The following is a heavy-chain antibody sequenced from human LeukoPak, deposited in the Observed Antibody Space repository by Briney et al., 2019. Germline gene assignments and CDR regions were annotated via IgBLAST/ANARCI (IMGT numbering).Heavy chain of an antibody. CDR1: GFTFISSA. CDR2: IVVGSGNT. D-gene: IGHD6-13*01. Sequence: PWASVKVSCKASGFTFISSAMQWVRQARGQRLEWIGWIVVGSGNTNYAQKFQERVTITRDMSTSTAYMELSSLRSEDTAVYYCAADLSSSWYGYNWFDPWGQGTLVTVSS. CDR3: AADLSSSWYGYNWFDP. J-gene: IGHJ5*02. V-gene: IGHV1-58*02.